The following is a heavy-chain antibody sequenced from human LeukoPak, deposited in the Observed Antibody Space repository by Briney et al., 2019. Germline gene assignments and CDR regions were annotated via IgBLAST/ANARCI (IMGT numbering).Heavy chain of an antibody. J-gene: IGHJ4*02. D-gene: IGHD2-2*01. CDR1: GFTFSSYS. V-gene: IGHV3-64D*09. Sequence: GGSLRLSCAASGFTFSSYSMNWVRQAPGKGLEYVSAISTNGGHTYYADSVQGRFTISRDDSKNTLYLQMSSLRAEDTVLYYCVKDLLGYCSSTSCYATGPFDYWGQGTLVTVSS. CDR3: VKDLLGYCSSTSCYATGPFDY. CDR2: ISTNGGHT.